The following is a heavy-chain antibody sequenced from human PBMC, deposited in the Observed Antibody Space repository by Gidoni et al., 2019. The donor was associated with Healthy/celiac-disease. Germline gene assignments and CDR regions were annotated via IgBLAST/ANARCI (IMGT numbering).Heavy chain of an antibody. CDR1: GFTFSSYA. Sequence: EVQLLESGGGLVQPGGSLRLSCAASGFTFSSYARSWVRQAPGKGLDWVSAISGSGGSTYYADSVKGRFTISRDNSKNTLYLQMNSLRAEDTAVYYCAKDLLVTGTGSAYWGQGTLVTVSS. D-gene: IGHD1-20*01. V-gene: IGHV3-23*01. CDR3: AKDLLVTGTGSAY. CDR2: ISGSGGST. J-gene: IGHJ4*02.